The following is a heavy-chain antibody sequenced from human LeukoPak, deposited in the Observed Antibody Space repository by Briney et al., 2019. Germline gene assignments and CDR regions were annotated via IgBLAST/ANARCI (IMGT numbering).Heavy chain of an antibody. Sequence: GGSLRLSCAASGFTFSSYEMNWVRQAPGKGLEWVSVIYSGGSTYYADSVKGRFTISRDNSKNTLYLQMNSLRAEDTAVYYCASTPRIYGGNSAGYFQHWGQGTLVTVSS. J-gene: IGHJ1*01. CDR3: ASTPRIYGGNSAGYFQH. CDR1: GFTFSSYE. V-gene: IGHV3-53*01. D-gene: IGHD4-23*01. CDR2: IYSGGST.